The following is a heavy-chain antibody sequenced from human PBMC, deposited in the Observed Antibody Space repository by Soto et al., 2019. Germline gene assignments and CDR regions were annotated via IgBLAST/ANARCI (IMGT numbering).Heavy chain of an antibody. V-gene: IGHV3-30-3*01. J-gene: IGHJ6*02. CDR3: ARDPEAADYYYYYGMDV. D-gene: IGHD2-15*01. Sequence: QVQLVESGGGVVQPGRSLRLSCAASGFTFSSYAMHWVRQAPGKGLEFVAVISYDGSNKYYADSVKGRFTISRDNSKNTLYLQMNSLRAEDTAVYYCARDPEAADYYYYYGMDVWGQGTTVTVSS. CDR1: GFTFSSYA. CDR2: ISYDGSNK.